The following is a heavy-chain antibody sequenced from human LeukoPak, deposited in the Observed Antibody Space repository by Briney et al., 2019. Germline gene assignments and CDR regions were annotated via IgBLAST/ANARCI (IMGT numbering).Heavy chain of an antibody. D-gene: IGHD5-12*01. CDR2: MYFNSGAT. V-gene: IGHV1-2*02. Sequence: ASVRVSWKASGFTFRDYYVQWVRQVPGQGLEWVGWMYFNSGATRYAPKFQGRVTLTGDTSINTVYMELVSLGSDDTAMYYCAREGSSASGQDWYAFDIWGQETMVTVSS. J-gene: IGHJ3*02. CDR1: GFTFRDYY. CDR3: AREGSSASGQDWYAFDI.